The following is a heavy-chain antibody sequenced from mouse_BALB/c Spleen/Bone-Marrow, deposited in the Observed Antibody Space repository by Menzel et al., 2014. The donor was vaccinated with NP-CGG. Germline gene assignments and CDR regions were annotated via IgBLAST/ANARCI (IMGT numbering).Heavy chain of an antibody. J-gene: IGHJ2*01. V-gene: IGHV14-1*02. CDR3: ARSPRNYFDY. CDR1: GFNIKDYY. Sequence: EVQLQQSGAELVRPGALVRLSCKASGFNIKDYYMYWLKQRPEQGLEWIGWIDPENGNIIYDPKFQGKASITADTSSNTAYLQLSSLTSEDTAVYYCARSPRNYFDYWGQGSTLTVSS. CDR2: IDPENGNI.